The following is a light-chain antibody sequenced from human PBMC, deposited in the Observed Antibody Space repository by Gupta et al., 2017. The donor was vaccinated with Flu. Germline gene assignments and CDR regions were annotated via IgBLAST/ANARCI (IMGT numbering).Light chain of an antibody. CDR2: DAS. V-gene: IGKV1-33*01. Sequence: DVQMTQSLPPLSASVGDRVTITCQASQDISNYLNWYQQKPGKAPKLLIYDASNLGTGVPSRFSGSGSGTDFTFTITSLQPEDIATYYCQQYDNLPSLTFGGGTKVEIK. CDR1: QDISNY. CDR3: QQYDNLPSLT. J-gene: IGKJ4*01.